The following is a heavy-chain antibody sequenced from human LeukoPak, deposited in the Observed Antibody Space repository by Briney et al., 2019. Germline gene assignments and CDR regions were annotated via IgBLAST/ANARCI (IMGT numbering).Heavy chain of an antibody. CDR2: IYTSGST. J-gene: IGHJ6*04. CDR3: ARGTDYDFWSGRPLAPLDV. CDR1: GGSVSSYY. D-gene: IGHD3-3*01. Sequence: SETLSLTCTVSGGSVSSYYWSWIRQPPGKGLEWIGYIYTSGSTNYNPSLKSRVTISVDTSKNQFSLKLSSVTAADTAVYYCARGTDYDFWSGRPLAPLDVWGKGTTVTVSS. V-gene: IGHV4-4*09.